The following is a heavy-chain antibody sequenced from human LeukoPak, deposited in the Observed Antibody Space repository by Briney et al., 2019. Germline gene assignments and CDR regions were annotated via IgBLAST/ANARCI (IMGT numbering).Heavy chain of an antibody. CDR1: GFTFSDYY. CDR2: ISSSGSTI. V-gene: IGHV3-11*01. D-gene: IGHD2-21*02. CDR3: ARVTFCGGDCYTFDY. Sequence: GGSLRLSCAASGFTFSDYYMSWIRQAPGKGLEWVSYISSSGSTIYYADSVKGRLTISRDNAKNSLYLQMNSLRAEDTAVYYCARVTFCGGDCYTFDYWGQGTLVTVSS. J-gene: IGHJ4*02.